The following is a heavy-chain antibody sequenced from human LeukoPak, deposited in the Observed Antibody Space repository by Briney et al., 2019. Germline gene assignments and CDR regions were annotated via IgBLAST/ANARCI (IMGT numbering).Heavy chain of an antibody. Sequence: ASEKVSCKASGGTFSSYAISWVRQAPGQGLEWMGGIIPIFGTANYAQKFQGRVTITTDESTSTAYMELSSLRSEDTAVYYCARGRQLELDYWGQGTLVTVSS. CDR3: ARGRQLELDY. D-gene: IGHD1-7*01. CDR2: IIPIFGTA. V-gene: IGHV1-69*05. J-gene: IGHJ4*02. CDR1: GGTFSSYA.